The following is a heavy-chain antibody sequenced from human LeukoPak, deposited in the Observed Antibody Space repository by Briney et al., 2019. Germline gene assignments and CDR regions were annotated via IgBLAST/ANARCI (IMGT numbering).Heavy chain of an antibody. CDR1: GFTFSSHA. CDR3: AKERSRAEY. V-gene: IGHV3-23*01. J-gene: IGHJ4*02. CDR2: ITANGAST. Sequence: TGGSLRLSCAASGFTFSSHAMSWVRQAPGKGLEWVSGITANGASTYYADSVKGRFTISRDNSKNTLYLQMNSLRAEDTAIYYCAKERSRAEYWGQGILVTVSS.